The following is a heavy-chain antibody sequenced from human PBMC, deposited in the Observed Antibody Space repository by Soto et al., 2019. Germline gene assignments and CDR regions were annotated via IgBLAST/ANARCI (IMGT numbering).Heavy chain of an antibody. V-gene: IGHV1-3*01. CDR3: TREAPYGRFDY. J-gene: IGHJ4*02. CDR1: GYTFTSYG. D-gene: IGHD3-10*01. Sequence: ASVKVSCKASGYTFTSYGMQWVRQAPGQRLEWMGWINAGNGNTKYSQKFQGRVTITRDTSKNQVSLQLNSVSPEDTAVYYCTREAPYGRFDYWGQGTLVTVSS. CDR2: INAGNGNT.